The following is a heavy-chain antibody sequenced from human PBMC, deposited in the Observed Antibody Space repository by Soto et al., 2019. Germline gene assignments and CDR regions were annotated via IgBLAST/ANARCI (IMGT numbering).Heavy chain of an antibody. V-gene: IGHV1-69*01. J-gene: IGHJ6*02. Sequence: QVQLVQSGAEVRKPGSSVTGSCKASGGTFSNYAISWVRQAPGQGLEWMGGIIPIVGTGSYAQKFQGRVTITADEPTPTAYMELSSARFDDTAVYYCARGVILVPTASHNYSSHMDVVGPGTTVTFSS. CDR3: ARGVILVPTASHNYSSHMDV. CDR1: GGTFSNYA. CDR2: IIPIVGTG. D-gene: IGHD2-2*01.